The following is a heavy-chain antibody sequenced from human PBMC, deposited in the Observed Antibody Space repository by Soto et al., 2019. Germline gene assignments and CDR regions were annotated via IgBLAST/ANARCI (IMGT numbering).Heavy chain of an antibody. CDR3: ATDGGSYPANPFHI. J-gene: IGHJ3*02. CDR1: GYTFTSYG. CDR2: ISAYNGNT. V-gene: IGHV1-18*01. D-gene: IGHD2-15*01. Sequence: QVQLVQSGAEVKKPGASVKASCKASGYTFTSYGISWVRQAPGQGLEWMGWISAYNGNTNYAQKLQGRVTMTTDTTTRYGSMWQRSLSSNDTAVYNCATDGGSYPANPFHIWGQGTMVTVSS.